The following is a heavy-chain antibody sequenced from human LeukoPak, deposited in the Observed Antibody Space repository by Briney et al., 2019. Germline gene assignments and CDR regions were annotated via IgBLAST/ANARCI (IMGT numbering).Heavy chain of an antibody. CDR2: IYHSGST. V-gene: IGHV4-4*02. D-gene: IGHD3-3*01. CDR1: GGSISSSNW. CDR3: ARQTVGYYDFWSGYPVGYFDY. J-gene: IGHJ4*02. Sequence: SGTLSLTCAVSGGSISSSNWWSWVRQPPGKGLEWIGEIYHSGSTNYNPSLKSRVTISVDTSKNQFSLKLSSVTAADTAVYYCARQTVGYYDFWSGYPVGYFDYWGQGTLVTVSS.